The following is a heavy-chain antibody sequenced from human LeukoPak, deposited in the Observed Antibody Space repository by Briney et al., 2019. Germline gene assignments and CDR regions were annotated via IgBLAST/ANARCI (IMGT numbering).Heavy chain of an antibody. Sequence: SQTLSLTCTVSGGSFRSRNYLWSWIRQTPGEGLEWIGYISYSGSAYYNPYLKSRVTISIDTSNSQFSLRLRSVTAADTAVYYCAREVNIQADSDAFDIWGPGTTVTVSS. V-gene: IGHV4-30-4*08. CDR1: GGSFRSRNYL. CDR2: ISYSGSA. CDR3: AREVNIQADSDAFDI. J-gene: IGHJ3*02. D-gene: IGHD1/OR15-1a*01.